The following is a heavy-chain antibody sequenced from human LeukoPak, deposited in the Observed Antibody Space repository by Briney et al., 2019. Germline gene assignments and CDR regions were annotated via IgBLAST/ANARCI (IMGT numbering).Heavy chain of an antibody. CDR2: ISSGGSTI. D-gene: IGHD6-13*01. V-gene: IGHV3-48*04. CDR3: ARGLTAATDY. J-gene: IGHJ4*02. Sequence: GGSLRLSCAASGFTFSSYSMSWIRQAPGKGLEWVSYISSGGSTIYYADSVKGRFTISRDNAKNSLYLEMNSLRAEDTAVYYCARGLTAATDYWGQGTLVTVSS. CDR1: GFTFSSYS.